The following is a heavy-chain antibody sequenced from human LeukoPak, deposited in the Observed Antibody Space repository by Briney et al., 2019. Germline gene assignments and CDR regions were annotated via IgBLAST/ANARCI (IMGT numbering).Heavy chain of an antibody. J-gene: IGHJ4*02. CDR2: IYYSGST. Sequence: SETLSLTCTVSGGSISSSSYYWGWIRQPPGKGLEWIGSIYYSGSTYYNPSLKSRVTISVDTSKNQFSLKLSSVTAADTAVYYCARGTYYDFWSGYSRPYYFDYWGQGTLVTVSS. D-gene: IGHD3-3*01. V-gene: IGHV4-39*07. CDR3: ARGTYYDFWSGYSRPYYFDY. CDR1: GGSISSSSYY.